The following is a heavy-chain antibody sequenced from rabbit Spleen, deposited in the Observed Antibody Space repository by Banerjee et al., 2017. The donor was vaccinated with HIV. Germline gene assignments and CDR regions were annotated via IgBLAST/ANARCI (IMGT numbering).Heavy chain of an antibody. CDR3: VRAVRSDDYLDF. V-gene: IGHV1S45*01. J-gene: IGHJ6*01. Sequence: QEQLVESGGGLVQPEGSLTLTCTASGFSFSTSYWICWVRQAPGKGLEWIACIIGGNNGNNAYARWAKGRFTISKTSSTVELKMTSLTDADTATYFCVRAVRSDDYLDFWGPGTLVTVS. CDR1: GFSFSTSYW. CDR2: IIGGNNGNN. D-gene: IGHD2-1*01.